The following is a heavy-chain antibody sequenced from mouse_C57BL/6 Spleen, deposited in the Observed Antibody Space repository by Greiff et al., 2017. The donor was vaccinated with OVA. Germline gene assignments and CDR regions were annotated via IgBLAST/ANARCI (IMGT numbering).Heavy chain of an antibody. D-gene: IGHD2-3*01. J-gene: IGHJ2*01. V-gene: IGHV1-74*01. CDR3: AILDGYFDY. CDR1: GYTFTNYW. Sequence: VQLQQSGAELVKPGASVKVSCKASGYTFTNYWMHWVQQRPGQGLEWIGRIHPSDSDTNYTQKFKGKTTLTIDKSSSTAYMQLNSLTSEDAAVYDCAILDGYFDYWGQGTTLTVSS. CDR2: IHPSDSDT.